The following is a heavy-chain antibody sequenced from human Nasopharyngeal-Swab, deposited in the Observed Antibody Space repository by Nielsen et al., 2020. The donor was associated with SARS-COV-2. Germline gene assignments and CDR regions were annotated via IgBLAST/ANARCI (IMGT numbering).Heavy chain of an antibody. J-gene: IGHJ4*02. D-gene: IGHD4/OR15-4a*01. Sequence: WVRQAPGQGLEWMGWISAYNGNTNYAQKLQGRVTMTTDTPTSTAYMELRSLRSDDTAVYYCARAMTMVVTIPAYWGQGTLVTVSS. CDR3: ARAMTMVVTIPAY. V-gene: IGHV1-18*01. CDR2: ISAYNGNT.